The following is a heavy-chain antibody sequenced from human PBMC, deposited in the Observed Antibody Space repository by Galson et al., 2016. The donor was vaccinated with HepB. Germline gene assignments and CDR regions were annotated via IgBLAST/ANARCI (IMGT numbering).Heavy chain of an antibody. CDR1: GGSISSYY. CDR2: ICDTGST. Sequence: LSLTCTVSGGSISSYYWSWIRQPPGKGLEWIGYICDTGSTNYNPSLKSRVALAIDTSKNQFSLKLSSVTAADTAVYYCARDKGLPAAGMGNFDYWGQGTLVTVSS. D-gene: IGHD6-13*01. V-gene: IGHV4-59*01. CDR3: ARDKGLPAAGMGNFDY. J-gene: IGHJ4*02.